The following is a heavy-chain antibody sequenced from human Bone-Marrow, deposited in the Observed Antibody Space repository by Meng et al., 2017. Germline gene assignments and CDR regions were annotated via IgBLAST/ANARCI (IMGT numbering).Heavy chain of an antibody. CDR1: GGTFSSYA. J-gene: IGHJ4*02. Sequence: SVKVSCKASGGTFSSYAISWVRQAPGQGLEWMGGIIPIFGTANYAQKFQGRVTITADKSTSTAYMELSSLRSDDTAVYYCAREGYVWGSYRGKYYFDYWGQGTLVTVSS. CDR2: IIPIFGTA. CDR3: AREGYVWGSYRGKYYFDY. V-gene: IGHV1-69*06. D-gene: IGHD3-16*02.